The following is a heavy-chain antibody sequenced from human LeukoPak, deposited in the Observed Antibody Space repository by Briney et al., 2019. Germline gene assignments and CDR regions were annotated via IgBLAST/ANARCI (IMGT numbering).Heavy chain of an antibody. Sequence: GGSLRLSCAASGFTFSSYWMSWVRQAPGKGLEWVANIKQDGSEKYYVDSVKGRFTISRDNAKNSLYLQMHSLRAEDTAVYYCTRELSGIAAAVDYWGQGTLVTVSP. CDR3: TRELSGIAAAVDY. J-gene: IGHJ4*02. D-gene: IGHD6-13*01. CDR2: IKQDGSEK. CDR1: GFTFSSYW. V-gene: IGHV3-7*01.